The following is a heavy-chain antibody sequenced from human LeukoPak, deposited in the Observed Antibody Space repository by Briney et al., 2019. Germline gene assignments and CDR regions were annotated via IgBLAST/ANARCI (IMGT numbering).Heavy chain of an antibody. CDR1: RFTFSSYW. J-gene: IGHJ5*02. D-gene: IGHD3-10*01. Sequence: GGSLRLSCAASRFTFSSYWMSWVRQAPGKGLEWVANIKQDGSEKYYVDSVKGRFTISRDNAKNSLYLQLNSLRAEDTAVYYCARDVPRTSGPWGQGTLVTVSS. CDR3: ARDVPRTSGP. CDR2: IKQDGSEK. V-gene: IGHV3-7*03.